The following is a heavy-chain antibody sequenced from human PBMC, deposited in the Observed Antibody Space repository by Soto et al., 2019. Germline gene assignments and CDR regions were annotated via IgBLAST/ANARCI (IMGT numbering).Heavy chain of an antibody. D-gene: IGHD1-26*01. CDR2: IYPGDSDT. J-gene: IGHJ6*02. CDR3: ARRPDSGSYFYYYGMDV. V-gene: IGHV5-51*01. Sequence: LEWMGIIYPGDSDTRYSPSFQXXVTISADKSISTAYLQWSSLKASDTDMYYCARRPDSGSYFYYYGMDVWGQGTTVTVSS.